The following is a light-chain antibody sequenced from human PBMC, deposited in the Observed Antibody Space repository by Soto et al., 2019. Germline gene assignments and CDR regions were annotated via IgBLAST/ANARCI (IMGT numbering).Light chain of an antibody. V-gene: IGLV2-14*01. Sequence: QSALTQPASVSGSPGQSITISCTGTSSDVAGYNYVSWYQQHPGKAPKLMIYEVSNRPSGVSNRFSGSKSGNTASLTISGLQAEDEADYYCSSYTSSSTLEAVFGGGTQLTVL. J-gene: IGLJ7*01. CDR2: EVS. CDR1: SSDVAGYNY. CDR3: SSYTSSSTLEAV.